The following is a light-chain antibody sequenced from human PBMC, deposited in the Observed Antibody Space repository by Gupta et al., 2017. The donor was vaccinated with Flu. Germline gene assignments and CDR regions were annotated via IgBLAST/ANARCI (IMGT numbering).Light chain of an antibody. Sequence: PSSVSAAGGDRVTITCRASQDSSSWLAWYQQKPGKAPKLLIYAASSLQSGVPSRCSGSGSGTDFTLTISSLQPEDFATYYCQQANSFPVTFGGGTKVEIK. CDR2: AAS. V-gene: IGKV1-12*01. J-gene: IGKJ4*01. CDR1: QDSSSW. CDR3: QQANSFPVT.